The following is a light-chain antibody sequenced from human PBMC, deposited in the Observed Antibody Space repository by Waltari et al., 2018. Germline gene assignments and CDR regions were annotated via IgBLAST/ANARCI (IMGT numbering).Light chain of an antibody. J-gene: IGKJ1*01. CDR1: QTLFYSSNNKNY. CDR2: WAT. CDR3: QQYYTTPT. V-gene: IGKV4-1*01. Sequence: DIVMTQSPDSLAVSLGERATINCKSSQTLFYSSNNKNYLAWYQLKPGQPPNLLIFWATTRGSGVPDRFSGSGSATDFTLTIDTLQAEDVAVYYCQQYYTTPTFGQGTKVEIK.